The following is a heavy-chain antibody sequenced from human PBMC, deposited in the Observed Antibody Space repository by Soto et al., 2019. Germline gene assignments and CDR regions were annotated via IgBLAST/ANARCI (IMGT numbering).Heavy chain of an antibody. D-gene: IGHD3-10*01. CDR3: ANLPLYGSGFDC. CDR1: GFTFDDYA. CDR2: ISWNGAAT. J-gene: IGHJ4*02. Sequence: EVQLVESGGGLVQPGGSLRLSCAASGFTFDDYAIHWVRQPPGKGLEWVSGISWNGAATGYADSVKGRFTISRDNAKNTLYLQMNSLGSDDTAIYYCANLPLYGSGFDCWGLGTLVTVSS. V-gene: IGHV3-9*01.